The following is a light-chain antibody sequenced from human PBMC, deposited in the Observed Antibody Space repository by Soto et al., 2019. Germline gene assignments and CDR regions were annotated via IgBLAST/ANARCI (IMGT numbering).Light chain of an antibody. CDR2: DAS. J-gene: IGKJ1*01. CDR3: QQYNSYS. CDR1: QSIGGA. V-gene: IGKV1-5*01. Sequence: DIQMTQSPSTLSAYVGDRVTITCRASQSIGGALTWYQQRPGKAPKLLIYDASTLESGVPSRFSGSGSGTEFTLTISSLQPDDFATYYCQQYNSYSFGQGTKVDIK.